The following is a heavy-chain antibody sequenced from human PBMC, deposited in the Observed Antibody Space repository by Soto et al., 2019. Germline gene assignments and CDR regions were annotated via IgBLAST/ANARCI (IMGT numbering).Heavy chain of an antibody. V-gene: IGHV4-34*01. J-gene: IGHJ4*02. Sequence: PSETLSLTCAVYGGSVGVYYWSWVRQPPGKGLEWIGEINHSGSITYAPSLKSRVTMSVDTPKNQLTLRLNSVNAADTAVYYCARGEVTTGVFWGQGTQVTVSS. D-gene: IGHD4-17*01. CDR3: ARGEVTTGVF. CDR1: GGSVGVYY. CDR2: INHSGSI.